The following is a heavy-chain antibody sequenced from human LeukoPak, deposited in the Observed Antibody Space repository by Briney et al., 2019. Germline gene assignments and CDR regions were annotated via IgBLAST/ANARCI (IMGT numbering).Heavy chain of an antibody. D-gene: IGHD3-22*01. CDR1: GYTFTSYG. J-gene: IGHJ5*02. V-gene: IGHV1-18*01. CDR3: ARKVPNDSSGYYYRGQFDP. CDR2: INAGNGNT. Sequence: ASVKVSCKASGYTFTSYGISWVRQAPGQGLEWMGWINAGNGNTKYSQKFQGRVTITADKSTSTAYMELSSLRSEDTAVYYCARKVPNDSSGYYYRGQFDPWGQGTLVTVSS.